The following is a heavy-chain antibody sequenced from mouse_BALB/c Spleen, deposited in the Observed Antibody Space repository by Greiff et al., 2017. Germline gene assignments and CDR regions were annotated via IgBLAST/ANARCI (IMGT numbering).Heavy chain of an antibody. CDR1: GYTFTSYY. CDR2: INPSNGGT. Sequence: QVQLQQPGAELVKPGASVKLSCTASGYTFTSYYMYWVKQRPGQGLEWIGGINPSNGGTNFNEKFKSKATLTVDKSSSTAYMQLSSLTSEDSAVYYGTRDTTVVATYWYFDDWGAGTTVTVSS. V-gene: IGHV1S81*02. D-gene: IGHD1-1*01. CDR3: TRDTTVVATYWYFDD. J-gene: IGHJ1*01.